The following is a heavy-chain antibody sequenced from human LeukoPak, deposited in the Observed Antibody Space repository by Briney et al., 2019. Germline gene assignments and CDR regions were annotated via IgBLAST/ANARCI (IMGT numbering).Heavy chain of an antibody. CDR1: GYTFTSNY. CDR3: ATAKRVDTARVTDY. Sequence: ASVKVSCKASGYTFTSNYMNCLRHPPGQGLEWMVIINPSGGSTSYAQKSQGRDTMTTDTYTSTAYMQLSSLRSEYTAVYYYATAKRVDTARVTDYWGQGTLVTVSS. D-gene: IGHD5-18*01. CDR2: INPSGGST. J-gene: IGHJ4*02. V-gene: IGHV1-46*01.